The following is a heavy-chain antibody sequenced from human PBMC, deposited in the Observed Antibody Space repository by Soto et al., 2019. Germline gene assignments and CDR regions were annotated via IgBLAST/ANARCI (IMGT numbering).Heavy chain of an antibody. CDR1: GYTFSDYY. Sequence: SCKASGYTFSDYYMHWVRQSPDKGLEWIAEVHISGHSNYNPSLRSRVSVSIDSSKNQFYLNLNSVTAADTAIYYCARVRQGCSANNCYFDPWGQGTQVTVSS. D-gene: IGHD1-1*01. CDR3: ARVRQGCSANNCYFDP. J-gene: IGHJ5*01. CDR2: VHISGHS. V-gene: IGHV4-34*10.